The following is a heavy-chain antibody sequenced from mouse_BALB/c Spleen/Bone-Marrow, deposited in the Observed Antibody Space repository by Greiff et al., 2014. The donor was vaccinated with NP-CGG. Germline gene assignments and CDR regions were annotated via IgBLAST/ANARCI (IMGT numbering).Heavy chain of an antibody. Sequence: EVKLMESGGGLVQPGGSLKLSCAASGFTFSSYGMSWVRQTPDKRLELVATINSNGGSTYYPDSVKGRFTISRDNAKNTLYLQMSSLKSEDTAKYYCARDYDYDYWGQGTTLTVSS. V-gene: IGHV5-6-3*01. J-gene: IGHJ2*01. CDR2: INSNGGST. CDR3: ARDYDYDY. D-gene: IGHD2-4*01. CDR1: GFTFSSYG.